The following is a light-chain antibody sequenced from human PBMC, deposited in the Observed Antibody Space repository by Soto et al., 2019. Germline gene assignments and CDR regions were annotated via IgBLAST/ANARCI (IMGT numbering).Light chain of an antibody. Sequence: HSALTQPASVSGSPGQSITISCTGTSSDVGGYNYVSWYQQHPAKAPKLMIYEVSNRPSGVSNRFSGSKSGNTASLTISGLQAEEEADYYCSSYTSSTTYVFGSGTKVTVL. J-gene: IGLJ1*01. CDR1: SSDVGGYNY. CDR2: EVS. V-gene: IGLV2-14*01. CDR3: SSYTSSTTYV.